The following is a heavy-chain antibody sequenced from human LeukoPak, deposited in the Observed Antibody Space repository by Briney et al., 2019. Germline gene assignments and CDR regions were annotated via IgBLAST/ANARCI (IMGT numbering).Heavy chain of an antibody. CDR3: ARHSDFWSGYYMDY. CDR2: IYYSGST. V-gene: IGHV4-59*08. J-gene: IGHJ4*02. D-gene: IGHD3-3*01. CDR1: DGSISSYY. Sequence: SETLSLTCTVSDGSISSYYWSWIRQPPGKGLEWIGYIYYSGSTNYNPSLKSRVTISVDTSKNQFSLKLSSVTAADTAVYYCARHSDFWSGYYMDYWGQGTLVTVSS.